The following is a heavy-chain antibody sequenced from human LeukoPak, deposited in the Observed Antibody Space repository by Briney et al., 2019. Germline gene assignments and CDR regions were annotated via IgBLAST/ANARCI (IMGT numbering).Heavy chain of an antibody. D-gene: IGHD5-12*01. CDR1: GGTFSSYA. Sequence: SVKVSCKASGGTFSSYAISWVRQAPEQGLEWMGGIIPIFGTANYAQKFQGRVTITADESTSTAYMELSSLRSEDTAVYYCARDNREGYSGYDEFRNWFDPWGQGTLVTVSS. V-gene: IGHV1-69*13. CDR2: IIPIFGTA. J-gene: IGHJ5*02. CDR3: ARDNREGYSGYDEFRNWFDP.